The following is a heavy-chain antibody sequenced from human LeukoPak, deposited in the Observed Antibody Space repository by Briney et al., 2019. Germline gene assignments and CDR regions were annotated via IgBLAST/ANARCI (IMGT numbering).Heavy chain of an antibody. CDR1: GYTFTSYD. CDR3: ARDRMRVTRGPRAFDI. J-gene: IGHJ3*02. Sequence: GASVKVSCMASGYTFTSYDINWVRQATGQGLEWMGWMNPNSGNTGYAQKLQGRVTMTTDTSTSTAYMELRSLRSDDTAVYYCARDRMRVTRGPRAFDIWGQGTMVTVSS. D-gene: IGHD4-17*01. V-gene: IGHV1-8*01. CDR2: MNPNSGNT.